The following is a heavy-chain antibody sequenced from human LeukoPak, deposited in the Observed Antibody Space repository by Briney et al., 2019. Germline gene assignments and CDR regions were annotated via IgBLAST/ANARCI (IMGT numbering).Heavy chain of an antibody. J-gene: IGHJ4*02. Sequence: PSETLSLTCTVSGGSISSYYWSWIRQPPGKGLEWIGYIYYSGSTNYNPSLKSRVTISVDTSKNQFSLKLSSVTAADTAVYYCVRQTDYGDYPRFDYWGQGTLVTVSS. CDR2: IYYSGST. CDR1: GGSISSYY. CDR3: VRQTDYGDYPRFDY. D-gene: IGHD4-17*01. V-gene: IGHV4-59*08.